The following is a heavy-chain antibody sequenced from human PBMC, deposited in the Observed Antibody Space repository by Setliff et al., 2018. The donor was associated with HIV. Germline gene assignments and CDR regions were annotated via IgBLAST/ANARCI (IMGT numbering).Heavy chain of an antibody. D-gene: IGHD6-19*01. CDR2: IYYSGST. Sequence: PSETLSLTCTVSGGSISSGGYYWSWIRQHPGKGLEWIGYIYYSGSTYYNPSLKSRVTISVDTSKNQFSLKLSSVTAADTAVYFCASRSVAGAFDIWGQGTKVTVSS. CDR3: ASRSVAGAFDI. J-gene: IGHJ3*02. CDR1: GGSISSGGYY. V-gene: IGHV4-31*03.